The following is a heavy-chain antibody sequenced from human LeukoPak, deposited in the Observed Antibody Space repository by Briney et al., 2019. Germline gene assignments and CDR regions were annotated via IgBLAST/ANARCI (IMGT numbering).Heavy chain of an antibody. CDR3: ARRYCGGGSCYPDY. V-gene: IGHV4-61*05. CDR1: GGSISSSNYY. Sequence: SETLSLTCTVSGGSISSSNYYWGWIRQPPGKGLEWIAYIYYSGTTNYNPSLKSRVTISVDTSKNQFSLKLTSVTAADTAVYYCARRYCGGGSCYPDYWGQGTLVTVSS. CDR2: IYYSGTT. D-gene: IGHD2-15*01. J-gene: IGHJ4*02.